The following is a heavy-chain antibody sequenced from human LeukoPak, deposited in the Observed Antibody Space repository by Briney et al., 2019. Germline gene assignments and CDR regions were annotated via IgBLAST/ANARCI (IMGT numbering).Heavy chain of an antibody. D-gene: IGHD4-17*01. J-gene: IGHJ4*02. Sequence: SETLSLTCTVSGGSISSYYWSWIRQPPGKGLEWIAYISDIGSTNYNPSLKSRVTISVDTSKNQFSLKLSSVTAADTAVYYCAREVYGDYANWGQGTLVTVSS. CDR1: GGSISSYY. CDR3: AREVYGDYAN. V-gene: IGHV4-59*01. CDR2: ISDIGST.